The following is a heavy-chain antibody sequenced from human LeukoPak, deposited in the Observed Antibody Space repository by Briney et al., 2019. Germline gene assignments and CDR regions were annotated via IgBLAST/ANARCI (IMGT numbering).Heavy chain of an antibody. J-gene: IGHJ4*02. CDR1: GFTFSNYA. CDR3: ARDRDSSSWSSRRVGDYFDY. CDR2: ISGGVGTT. Sequence: GGSLRLSCAASGFTFSNYAMSWVRQAPGKGLEWVSGISGGVGTTYYVDSVKGRFTIFRDNAKNSLYLQMNSLRAEDTAVYYCARDRDSSSWSSRRVGDYFDYWGQGTLVTVSS. D-gene: IGHD6-13*01. V-gene: IGHV3-23*01.